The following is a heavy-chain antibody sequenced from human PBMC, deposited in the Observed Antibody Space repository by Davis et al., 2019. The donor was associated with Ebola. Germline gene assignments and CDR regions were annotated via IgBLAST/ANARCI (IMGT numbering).Heavy chain of an antibody. CDR1: GFTFRSHA. Sequence: PGGSLRLSCAASGFTFRSHAMSWVRQAPGKGLEWVAVISGSGTNTDYADSVRGRFRISRDNSKNTLSLQMNSLRFEDTAIYYCVRMSTPVVAAAMIDFWGHGTLVTVSS. J-gene: IGHJ4*01. V-gene: IGHV3-23*01. CDR3: VRMSTPVVAAAMIDF. CDR2: ISGSGTNT. D-gene: IGHD2-2*01.